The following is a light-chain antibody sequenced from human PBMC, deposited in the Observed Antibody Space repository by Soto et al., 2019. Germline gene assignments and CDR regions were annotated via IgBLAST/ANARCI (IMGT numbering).Light chain of an antibody. CDR2: SAS. Sequence: IQMTQSPSSLSASVGDRVTISCRASQSTSTDLHWYQQKPGKAPNLLIYSASSLQSGVPSRFSGSGSGTDFTLTISSLQPEDFATYYCQQSFSTLITFGQGTRLETK. CDR3: QQSFSTLIT. CDR1: QSTSTD. J-gene: IGKJ5*01. V-gene: IGKV1-39*01.